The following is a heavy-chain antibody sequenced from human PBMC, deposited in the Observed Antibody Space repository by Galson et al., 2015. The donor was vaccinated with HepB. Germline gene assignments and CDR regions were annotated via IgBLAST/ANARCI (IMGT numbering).Heavy chain of an antibody. Sequence: SLRLSCAASGLSFSSYGMHWVRQAPGKGLEWVAVISDDGSYKYYADSVRGRFTISRDNSKNTLYLQMNNLRAEDTALYYCAKGGVDISSYGMDVWGQGTTVTVSS. J-gene: IGHJ6*02. CDR1: GLSFSSYG. CDR2: ISDDGSYK. V-gene: IGHV3-30*18. CDR3: AKGGVDISSYGMDV. D-gene: IGHD3-9*01.